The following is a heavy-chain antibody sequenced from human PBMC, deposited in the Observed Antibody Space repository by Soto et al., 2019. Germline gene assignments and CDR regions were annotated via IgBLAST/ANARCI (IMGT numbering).Heavy chain of an antibody. Sequence: GGSLRLSCAASGFTFSSYAMHWVRQAPGKGLEWVAVISYDGSNKYYADSVKGRFTISRDNSKNTLYLQMNSLRAEDTAVYYCARDKARCLESPGWFDPWGQGTLVNVSS. CDR2: ISYDGSNK. D-gene: IGHD3-3*01. CDR3: ARDKARCLESPGWFDP. V-gene: IGHV3-30-3*01. CDR1: GFTFSSYA. J-gene: IGHJ5*02.